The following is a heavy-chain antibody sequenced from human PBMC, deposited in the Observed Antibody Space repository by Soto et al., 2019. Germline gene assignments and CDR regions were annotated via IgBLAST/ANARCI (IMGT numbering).Heavy chain of an antibody. CDR3: ARDLGFCSSTSCYPWFDP. D-gene: IGHD2-2*01. V-gene: IGHV4-59*01. CDR2: IYYSGSP. Sequence: PSETLSLTCTVSGGSITSFYWSWIRQPPGKGLEWIGYIYYSGSPNYNPSLKSRVTISVDTSKNQFSLRLSSVTAADTAVYYCARDLGFCSSTSCYPWFDPWGQGTLVTASS. J-gene: IGHJ5*02. CDR1: GGSITSFY.